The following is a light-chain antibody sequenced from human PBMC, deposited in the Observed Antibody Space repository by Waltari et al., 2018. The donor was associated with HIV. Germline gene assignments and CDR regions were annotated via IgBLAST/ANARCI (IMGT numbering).Light chain of an antibody. V-gene: IGLV2-8*01. Sequence: QSALTQPPSASGSLGQSVTISCAGTSSDIGCYNYVSWYQQHPGKAPKLIIYEVNKRPSGVPDRFFGSKSGNTASLTVSGLQADDEADYYCSSYAGSNNFVFFDGGTNLTVL. CDR2: EVN. J-gene: IGLJ2*01. CDR3: SSYAGSNNFVF. CDR1: SSDIGCYNY.